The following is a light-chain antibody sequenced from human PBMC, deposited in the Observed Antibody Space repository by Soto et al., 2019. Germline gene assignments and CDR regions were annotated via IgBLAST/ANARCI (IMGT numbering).Light chain of an antibody. CDR3: SSYTSSSTLV. V-gene: IGLV2-14*01. CDR2: EVS. CDR1: SSDVGGYNY. J-gene: IGLJ1*01. Sequence: QSVLTQPASVSGSPGQSITISCTGTSSDVGGYNYVSWYQQHPGKAPKLMIYEVSNRPSGVSNRFSGSKSGNTASLTISGLHTEDEADYYCSSYTSSSTLVFGTGTKLTV.